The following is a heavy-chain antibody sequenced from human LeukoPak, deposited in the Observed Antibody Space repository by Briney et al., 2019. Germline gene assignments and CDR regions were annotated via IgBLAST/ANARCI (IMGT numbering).Heavy chain of an antibody. J-gene: IGHJ3*02. D-gene: IGHD6-6*01. CDR2: INPNSGGT. CDR1: GYTFTGYY. CDR3: ARGDSSSSQGAFDI. V-gene: IGHV1-2*02. Sequence: ASVKVSCKASGYTFTGYYMHWVRQAPGQGLEWMGWINPNSGGTNYAQKFQGRVTMTRDTSISTACMELSRLRSDDTAVYYCARGDSSSSQGAFDIWGQGTMVTVSS.